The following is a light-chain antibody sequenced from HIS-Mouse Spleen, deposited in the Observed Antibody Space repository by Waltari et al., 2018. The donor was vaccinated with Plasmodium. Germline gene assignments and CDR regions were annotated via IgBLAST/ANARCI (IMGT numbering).Light chain of an antibody. Sequence: SYELTQPPSVSVSPGPTASITCSGAKSGTTYACWYHQKPGQSPVLVIYQDSKRPSGIPERFSGSNSGNTATLTISGTQAMDEADYYCQAWDSSTVVFGGGTKLTVL. CDR1: KSGTTY. V-gene: IGLV3-1*01. CDR2: QDS. J-gene: IGLJ2*01. CDR3: QAWDSSTVV.